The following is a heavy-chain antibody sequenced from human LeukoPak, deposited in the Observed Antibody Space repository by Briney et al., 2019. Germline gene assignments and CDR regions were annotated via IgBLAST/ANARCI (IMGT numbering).Heavy chain of an antibody. CDR2: ISSSGSTI. D-gene: IGHD6-19*01. CDR3: AKILDSSGWYYFDY. CDR1: GFTFSSYE. V-gene: IGHV3-48*03. J-gene: IGHJ4*02. Sequence: GGSLRLSCAASGFTFSSYEMNWVRQAPGKGLEWVSYISSSGSTIYYADSVKGRFTISRDNSKNTMYLQMNSLRAEDTAVYYCAKILDSSGWYYFDYWGQGTLVTVSS.